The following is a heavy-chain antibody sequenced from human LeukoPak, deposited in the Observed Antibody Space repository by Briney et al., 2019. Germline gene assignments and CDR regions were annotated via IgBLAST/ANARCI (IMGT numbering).Heavy chain of an antibody. CDR1: GDTFTGYY. CDR3: ARESIVVVVAATGIDY. J-gene: IGHJ4*02. CDR2: INPNSGST. Sequence: ASLKVSCKASGDTFTGYYMQWVRQAAGRGLEWMGWINPNSGSTNYAQKFQGRVTMTRDTSISTAYMELSRLRSDDTAVYYCARESIVVVVAATGIDYWGQGTLVTVSS. V-gene: IGHV1-2*02. D-gene: IGHD2-15*01.